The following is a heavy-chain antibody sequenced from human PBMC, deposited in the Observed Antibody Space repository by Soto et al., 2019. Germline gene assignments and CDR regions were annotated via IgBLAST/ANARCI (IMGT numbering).Heavy chain of an antibody. Sequence: PGGSLRLSCAGSGFTFGNYGMNWVRQAPGKGLECVSTITGSGSEAFYTASVEGRFTISRDNSKNTLFLHMSSLTADDTAVYYCTKRARDGYNSPLDYWGQGTLVTVS. V-gene: IGHV3-23*01. CDR1: GFTFGNYG. CDR2: ITGSGSEA. CDR3: TKRARDGYNSPLDY. D-gene: IGHD5-18*01. J-gene: IGHJ4*02.